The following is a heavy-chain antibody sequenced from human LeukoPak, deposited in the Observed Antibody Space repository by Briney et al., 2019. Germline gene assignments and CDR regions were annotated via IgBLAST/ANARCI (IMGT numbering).Heavy chain of an antibody. CDR2: IIPIFGTA. CDR3: ARDAEVTTKH. Sequence: ASVKVSCKASGGTFSSYAISWVRQAPGQGLEWVGGIIPIFGTANYAQKFQGRVTITADESTSTAYMELSSLRSEDTAVYYCARDAEVTTKHWGQGTLVTVSS. CDR1: GGTFSSYA. V-gene: IGHV1-69*13. J-gene: IGHJ1*01. D-gene: IGHD4-23*01.